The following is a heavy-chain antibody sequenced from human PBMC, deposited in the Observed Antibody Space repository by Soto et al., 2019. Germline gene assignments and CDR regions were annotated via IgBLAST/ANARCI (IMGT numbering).Heavy chain of an antibody. J-gene: IGHJ4*02. Sequence: SQTLSLTCAISWGSVSSNTATWNWVRQSPSRGLEWLGRTYYRSNWNFDYALSVKSRVTINPDTSKNQFSLQLNSLTPEDTAVYYCAGELDIHHGLGYWGPGTSVTVSS. D-gene: IGHD6-19*01. CDR1: WGSVSSNTAT. CDR3: AGELDIHHGLGY. CDR2: TYYRSNWNF. V-gene: IGHV6-1*01.